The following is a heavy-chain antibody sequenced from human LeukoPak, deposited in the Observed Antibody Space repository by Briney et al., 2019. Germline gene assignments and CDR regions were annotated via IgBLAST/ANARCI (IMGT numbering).Heavy chain of an antibody. CDR1: GFTFSSYA. J-gene: IGHJ4*02. CDR2: ISGSGGST. Sequence: GSLRLSCAASGFTFSSYAMSWVRQAPGKGLEWVSAISGSGGSTYYADSVKGRFTISRDNSKNTLYLQMNSLRAEDTAVYYCAKAQKVQHIVVVTAPIDYWGQGTLVTVSS. V-gene: IGHV3-23*01. CDR3: AKAQKVQHIVVVTAPIDY. D-gene: IGHD2-21*02.